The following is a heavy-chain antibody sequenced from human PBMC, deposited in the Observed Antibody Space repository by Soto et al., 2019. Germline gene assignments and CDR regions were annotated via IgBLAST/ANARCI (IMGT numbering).Heavy chain of an antibody. CDR3: ARVGSYAFIPTAYFDS. CDR1: GFTFSDYY. J-gene: IGHJ4*02. V-gene: IGHV3-11*06. Sequence: QVHLVESGGGSVKSGGSLRLSCAGSGFTFSDYYMSWIRQAPGKGLEWVSYVTSGGTYTKYADPVKGRFTVSRDNAKNSLILQMNSPRVEDTAVYYCARVGSYAFIPTAYFDSWGPGTLVTVSS. D-gene: IGHD3-16*01. CDR2: VTSGGTYT.